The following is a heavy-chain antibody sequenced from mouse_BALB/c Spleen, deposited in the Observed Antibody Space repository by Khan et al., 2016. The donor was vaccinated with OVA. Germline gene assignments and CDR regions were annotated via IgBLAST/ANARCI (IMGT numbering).Heavy chain of an antibody. V-gene: IGHV5-6*01. J-gene: IGHJ3*01. CDR2: ISSGGSYT. D-gene: IGHD1-1*01. Sequence: EVQLVESGGDLVKPEGSLKLSCAASGFTFSTYGMSWVRQTPDKRLEWVATISSGGSYTYYLDSVQGRFTISRDNAKNTLYLQMSSLKSEDTAMFYCASLAYYYDSEGFAYWGQGTLVTVSA. CDR1: GFTFSTYG. CDR3: ASLAYYYDSEGFAY.